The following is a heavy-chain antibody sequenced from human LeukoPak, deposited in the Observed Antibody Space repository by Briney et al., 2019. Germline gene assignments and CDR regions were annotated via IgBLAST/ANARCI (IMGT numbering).Heavy chain of an antibody. Sequence: GASVKVSCKASGYSFTSYYMHWVRQAPGQGLEWMGWINPNSGGTNYARKFQGRVTMTRDTSISTAYMELSRLRSDDTAVYYCARAKKVTAYCGGDCYSPHFDYWGQGTLVTVSS. D-gene: IGHD2-21*02. CDR2: INPNSGGT. V-gene: IGHV1-2*02. J-gene: IGHJ4*02. CDR3: ARAKKVTAYCGGDCYSPHFDY. CDR1: GYSFTSYY.